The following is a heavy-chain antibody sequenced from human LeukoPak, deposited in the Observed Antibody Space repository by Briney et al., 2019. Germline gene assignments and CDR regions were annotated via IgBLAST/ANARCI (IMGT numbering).Heavy chain of an antibody. D-gene: IGHD6-19*01. Sequence: PSETLSLTCTVSGASFNIYYWSWIRQPPGKGLERIGYIYYSGSTNYNPSLKSRVTISVDTSKNQFSLKLRSVTAADTAVYYCARVVAGRRFDPWGQGTLVTVSS. J-gene: IGHJ5*02. CDR1: GASFNIYY. CDR2: IYYSGST. V-gene: IGHV4-59*01. CDR3: ARVVAGRRFDP.